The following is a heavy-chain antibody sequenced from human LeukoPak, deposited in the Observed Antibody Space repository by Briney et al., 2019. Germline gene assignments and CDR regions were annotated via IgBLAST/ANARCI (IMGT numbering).Heavy chain of an antibody. CDR3: ARLGIAAALFDY. V-gene: IGHV4-59*08. CDR2: ISYSGST. CDR1: GGSISSYY. Sequence: PSETLSLTCTVSGGSISSYYWNWIRQPPGKGLEWIGYISYSGSTNYNPSLKSRVTVSVDTSKNQFSLKLSSVTAADTAVYYCARLGIAAALFDYWGQGTLVTVSS. J-gene: IGHJ4*02. D-gene: IGHD6-13*01.